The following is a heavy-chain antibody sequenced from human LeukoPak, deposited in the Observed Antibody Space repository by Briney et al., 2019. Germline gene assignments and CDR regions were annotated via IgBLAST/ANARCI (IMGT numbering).Heavy chain of an antibody. CDR1: GYTFITSD. D-gene: IGHD3-10*01. V-gene: IGHV1-8*01. Sequence: GASVKVSCKASGYTFITSDINWVRQATGQGLEWMGWMNPNSGNTVYAQKFQGRVTMTRNTSITTAYMELSSLRSEDTAVYYCARVRVTMVRGVITPGAFDIWGQGTMVTVSS. J-gene: IGHJ3*02. CDR3: ARVRVTMVRGVITPGAFDI. CDR2: MNPNSGNT.